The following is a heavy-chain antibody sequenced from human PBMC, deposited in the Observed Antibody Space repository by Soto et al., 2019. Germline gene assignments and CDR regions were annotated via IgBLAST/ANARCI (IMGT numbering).Heavy chain of an antibody. CDR1: GFTFSDYY. CDR2: ISSSGTTI. CDR3: ARGPYDYVWGSDPPHFDY. D-gene: IGHD3-16*02. V-gene: IGHV3-11*01. Sequence: QVQLVESGGGLVKPGGSLRLSCVASGFTFSDYYMSWIRQAPGKGLEWGSYISSSGTTIYYADSVKGRFTISRDNAKNSLYLQMNSLRAEDTAVYYCARGPYDYVWGSDPPHFDYWGQGTLVTVSS. J-gene: IGHJ4*02.